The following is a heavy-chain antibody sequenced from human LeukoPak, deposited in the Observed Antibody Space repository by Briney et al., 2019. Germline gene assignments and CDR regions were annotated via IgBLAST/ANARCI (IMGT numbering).Heavy chain of an antibody. CDR2: VKANSGNT. Sequence: ASVKVSCKASGYTFKHYDINWVRQAAGQRLEWVGWVKANSGNTGYAQKFQGRVTMTRNTSISTVYMEVNSLTSEDTAVYYCARAPTSVPNYRLDSWGQGTLVAVSS. CDR3: ARAPTSVPNYRLDS. D-gene: IGHD3-16*02. CDR1: GYTFKHYD. V-gene: IGHV1-8*01. J-gene: IGHJ4*02.